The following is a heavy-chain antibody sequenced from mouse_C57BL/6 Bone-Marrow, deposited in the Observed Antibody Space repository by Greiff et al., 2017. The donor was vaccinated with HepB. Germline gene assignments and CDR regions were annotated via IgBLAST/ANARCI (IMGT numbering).Heavy chain of an antibody. Sequence: DVKLVESGGDLVKPGGSLKLSCAASGFTFSSYGMSWVRQTPDKRLEWVATISSGGSYTYYPDSVKGRFTISRDNAKNTLYLQMSSLKSEDTAMYYCARKGSREGYYFDYWGQGTTLTVSS. CDR2: ISSGGSYT. CDR1: GFTFSSYG. J-gene: IGHJ2*01. V-gene: IGHV5-6*02. CDR3: ARKGSREGYYFDY. D-gene: IGHD1-1*01.